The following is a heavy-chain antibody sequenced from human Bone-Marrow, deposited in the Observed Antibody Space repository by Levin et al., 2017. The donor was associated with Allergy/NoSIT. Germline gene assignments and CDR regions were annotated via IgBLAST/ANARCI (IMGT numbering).Heavy chain of an antibody. CDR2: ITPMSGKT. V-gene: IGHV1-69*13. CDR3: ARGIWLSRLPLYFYYMDV. D-gene: IGHD2-15*01. J-gene: IGHJ6*03. Sequence: SVKVSCKASGDTFSVYSVAWVRQAPGQGLEWMGGITPMSGKTDYTQKLQGRATITADESTSTAYLELSDLRSEDTAIYYCARGIWLSRLPLYFYYMDVWGTGTTVIVSS. CDR1: GDTFSVYS.